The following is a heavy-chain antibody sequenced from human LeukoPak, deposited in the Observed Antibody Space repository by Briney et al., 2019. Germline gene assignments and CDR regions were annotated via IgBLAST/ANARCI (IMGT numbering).Heavy chain of an antibody. J-gene: IGHJ4*02. Sequence: GGSLRLSCAASGFTFSTYWMNWYRQAPGKGLEWVGNINQDASEINYVDSVRGRFTISRDNAKNSLHLQMNSLRAEDTAVYYCAADRDNSDWQKRFDSWGQGTLVTVSS. CDR3: AADRDNSDWQKRFDS. D-gene: IGHD2-21*02. V-gene: IGHV3-7*01. CDR2: INQDASEI. CDR1: GFTFSTYW.